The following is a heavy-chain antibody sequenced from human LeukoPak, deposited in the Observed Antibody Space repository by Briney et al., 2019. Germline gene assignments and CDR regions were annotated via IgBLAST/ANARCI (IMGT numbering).Heavy chain of an antibody. CDR3: VKSLSRGTMVRGSLGYYGMDV. CDR1: GFTFRSHA. V-gene: IGHV3-23*01. D-gene: IGHD3-10*01. CDR2: LSGSGGNT. Sequence: GGSLRLSCAASGFTFRSHAMSWVRQSPGKGLEWISGLSGSGGNTYSADSVKGRFTISRDNSNDTLNLQMNSLRVDDTAAYFCVKSLSRGTMVRGSLGYYGMDVWGQGTTVIVSS. J-gene: IGHJ6*01.